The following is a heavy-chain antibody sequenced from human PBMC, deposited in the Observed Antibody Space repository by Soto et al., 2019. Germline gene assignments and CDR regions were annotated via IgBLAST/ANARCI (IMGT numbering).Heavy chain of an antibody. CDR3: ARDRGPQRYQPFSLWFDP. CDR2: TYYRSKWYN. D-gene: IGHD2-2*01. Sequence: PSQTLSLTCAISGDSVSSNSAAWNWIRQSPSRGLEWLGRTYYRSKWYNDYAVSVKSRITINPDTSKNQFSLQLNSVTPEDTAVYYCARDRGPQRYQPFSLWFDPWGQGTLVTVSS. CDR1: GDSVSSNSAA. J-gene: IGHJ5*02. V-gene: IGHV6-1*01.